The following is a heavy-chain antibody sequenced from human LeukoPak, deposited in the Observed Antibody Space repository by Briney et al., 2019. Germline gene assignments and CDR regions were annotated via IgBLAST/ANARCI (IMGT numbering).Heavy chain of an antibody. J-gene: IGHJ4*02. CDR1: GGSISSYY. CDR3: VRYYGDYAFDY. V-gene: IGHV4-59*01. Sequence: SETLSLTCTVSGGSISSYYSSWIRQPPGKGLEWIGYIYYSGSTNYNPSLKSRVTISVNTSKNQFSLKLSSVTAADTAVYYCVRYYGDYAFDYWGQGTLVTVSS. D-gene: IGHD4-17*01. CDR2: IYYSGST.